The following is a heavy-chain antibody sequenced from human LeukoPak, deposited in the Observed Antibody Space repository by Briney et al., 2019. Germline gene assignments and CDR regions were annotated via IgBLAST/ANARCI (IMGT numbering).Heavy chain of an antibody. D-gene: IGHD6-19*01. V-gene: IGHV3-48*03. Sequence: LGGSLRLSCAAPRFSFSSYEMNWVRQAPGKGLEWVSYITSSGNTIYYADSVKGRFTISRDNAKNSLFLQMNSLRGEDTAVYYCARAPYSSGWSRLDYWGQGILVTVSS. J-gene: IGHJ4*02. CDR1: RFSFSSYE. CDR2: ITSSGNTI. CDR3: ARAPYSSGWSRLDY.